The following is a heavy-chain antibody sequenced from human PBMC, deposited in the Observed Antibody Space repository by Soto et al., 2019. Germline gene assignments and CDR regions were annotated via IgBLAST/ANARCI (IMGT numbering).Heavy chain of an antibody. D-gene: IGHD3-22*01. CDR2: IIPIFGTS. CDR3: ARGGGSIVLVRTFDWFDP. Sequence: SVKVSCKASGGTFSSYAISWVRQAPGQGLEWMGGIIPIFGTSNNAQKFQRRVTINADKSTSPAHMELSSLRSEDTAGYHCARGGGSIVLVRTFDWFDPWGQGTLVTVS. CDR1: GGTFSSYA. V-gene: IGHV1-69*06. J-gene: IGHJ5*02.